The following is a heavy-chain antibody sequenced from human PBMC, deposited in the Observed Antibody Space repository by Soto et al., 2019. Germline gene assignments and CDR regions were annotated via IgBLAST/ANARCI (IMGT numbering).Heavy chain of an antibody. D-gene: IGHD3-16*01. CDR2: SRNKANSYNP. V-gene: IGHV3-72*01. J-gene: IGHJ4*02. CDR1: GFSFSDYY. CDR3: ARDTGGSYDY. Sequence: EVKLVEPGGGLVQPGGSLRLSCAASGFSFSDYYMDWVRQVPGKGLEWVGRSRNKANSYNPEYAPSVKDRFSISRDNSKDSMYLQMNSLKTEDTAVYYCARDTGGSYDYWGQGALVTVSS.